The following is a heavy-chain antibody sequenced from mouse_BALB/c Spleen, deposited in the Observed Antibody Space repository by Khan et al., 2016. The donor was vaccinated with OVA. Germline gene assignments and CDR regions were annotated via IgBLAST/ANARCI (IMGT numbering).Heavy chain of an antibody. V-gene: IGHV9-3-1*01. CDR1: GYTFTNYG. D-gene: IGHD1-1*01. CDR3: ARFLYYGSIYWYFDV. Sequence: QIQLVQSGPELKKPGETVKISCKASGYTFTNYGMNWVKQAPGKGLKWMGWINTYTGEPTYADDFKGRFAFSLETSASTASLQINNLKNADTATYFCARFLYYGSIYWYFDVCGAATTVPVSS. CDR2: INTYTGEP. J-gene: IGHJ1*01.